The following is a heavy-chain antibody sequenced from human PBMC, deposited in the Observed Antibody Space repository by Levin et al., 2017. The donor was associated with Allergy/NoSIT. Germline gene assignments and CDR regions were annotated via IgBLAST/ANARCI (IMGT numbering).Heavy chain of an antibody. CDR1: GGSISSYY. Sequence: SETLSLTCTVSGGSISSYYWSWIRQPPGKGLEWIGCMYYSGNTKYNPSLKSRVTISLDTSKNQFSLKLSSVTAADPAVYSCARDRVILGNTNYNSVMDAWGQGTTVTVSS. J-gene: IGHJ6*02. V-gene: IGHV4-59*01. CDR3: ARDRVILGNTNYNSVMDA. CDR2: MYYSGNT. D-gene: IGHD5-24*01.